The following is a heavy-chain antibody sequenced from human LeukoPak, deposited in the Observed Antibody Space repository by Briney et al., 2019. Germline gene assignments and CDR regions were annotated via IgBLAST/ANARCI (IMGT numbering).Heavy chain of an antibody. V-gene: IGHV3-15*01. CDR3: TTDSAVSYTIFGVVIPNGYYFDY. Sequence: GGSLRLSCAASGFTFSNAWMSWVRQAPGKGLEWGGRIKSKTDGGTKDYAAPVKGRFTISRDDSKNTLYLQMNSLKTEDTAVYYCTTDSAVSYTIFGVVIPNGYYFDYWGQGTLVTVSS. CDR2: IKSKTDGGTK. D-gene: IGHD3-3*01. CDR1: GFTFSNAW. J-gene: IGHJ4*02.